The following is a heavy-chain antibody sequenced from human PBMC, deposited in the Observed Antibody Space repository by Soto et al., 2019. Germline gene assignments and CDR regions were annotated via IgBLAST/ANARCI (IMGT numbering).Heavy chain of an antibody. CDR3: AKGGYSSSWTFDY. D-gene: IGHD6-13*01. V-gene: IGHV3-30*18. CDR2: ISYDGSNK. CDR1: GFTFSSYG. Sequence: GGSLRLSCAASGFTFSSYGMHWVRQAPGKGLEWVAVISYDGSNKYYADSVKGRFTISRDNSKNTLYLQMNSLRAEDTAVYYCAKGGYSSSWTFDYWGQGTLVTVSS. J-gene: IGHJ4*02.